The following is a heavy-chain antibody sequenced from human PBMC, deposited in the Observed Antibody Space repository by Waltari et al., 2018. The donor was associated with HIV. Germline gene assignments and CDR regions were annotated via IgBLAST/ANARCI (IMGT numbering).Heavy chain of an antibody. Sequence: QVRLVQSGPEVKRTGSSVRVSCKSSGGEFSDYGIRWLRQAPGQGLQVMGELNPYFGFANTAETLRARVGIEADESKNTVYLELRSLTVQDSATYFCARGTVYDDEVGAHRYRPFDAWGQGTPVSVSS. CDR1: GGEFSDYG. CDR3: ARGTVYDDEVGAHRYRPFDA. D-gene: IGHD3-16*01. J-gene: IGHJ4*02. V-gene: IGHV1-69*01. CDR2: LNPYFGFA.